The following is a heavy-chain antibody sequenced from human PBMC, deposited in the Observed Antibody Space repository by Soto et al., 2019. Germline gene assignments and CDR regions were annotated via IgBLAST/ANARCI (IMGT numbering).Heavy chain of an antibody. D-gene: IGHD6-19*01. CDR2: ISAYNGNT. V-gene: IGHV1-18*01. J-gene: IGHJ1*01. CDR3: ARDNDSSGWSRAFAECFHH. Sequence: GASVKVSCKASGYTFTIYGISWVRQAPGQGLEWMGWISAYNGNTNYAQKLQGRVTMTTDTSTSTAYMELRSLRSDDAAVYYCARDNDSSGWSRAFAECFHHWGQGTLVSVSS. CDR1: GYTFTIYG.